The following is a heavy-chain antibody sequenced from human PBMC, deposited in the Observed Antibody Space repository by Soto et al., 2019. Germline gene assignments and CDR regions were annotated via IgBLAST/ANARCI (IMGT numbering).Heavy chain of an antibody. CDR3: ARGRITMVRGGEQNFDY. V-gene: IGHV4-39*01. CDR2: IYYSGST. D-gene: IGHD3-10*01. J-gene: IGHJ4*02. Sequence: QLQLQESGPGLVKPSETLSLTCTVSGGSISSSSYYWGWIRQPPGKGLEWIGSIYYSGSTYYNPSLKSRVTISVDTSKNQFSLKLSSVTAADTAVYYCARGRITMVRGGEQNFDYWGQGTLVTVSS. CDR1: GGSISSSSYY.